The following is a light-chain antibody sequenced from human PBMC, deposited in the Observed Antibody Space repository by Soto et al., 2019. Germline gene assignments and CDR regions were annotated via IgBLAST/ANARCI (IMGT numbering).Light chain of an antibody. J-gene: IGKJ1*01. CDR3: AQRIWPWT. Sequence: EIVLTQSPATLSLSPGERATLSCRASQSVGTWLAWYQQKPGQAPRLLIYDASNRPTGIPDRFSGSGSGTDFTLTISSLEPEDFAVYYCAQRIWPWTVGLGTKVDIK. CDR1: QSVGTW. V-gene: IGKV3-11*01. CDR2: DAS.